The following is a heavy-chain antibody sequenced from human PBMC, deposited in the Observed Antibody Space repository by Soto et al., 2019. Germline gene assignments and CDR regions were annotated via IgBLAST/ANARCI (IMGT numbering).Heavy chain of an antibody. V-gene: IGHV1-18*04. Sequence: QVQLVQSGVEVKKPGASVKVSCKASGYTFISHGISWVRQAPGQGLEWMGWISGKNGNTNYAQKLQGSVTLTTDTSTSTAYMVLRSLRSDDTAVYYCARVSSSIVVVPDYGMDVWGQGTTVTVSS. J-gene: IGHJ6*02. CDR1: GYTFISHG. D-gene: IGHD2-15*01. CDR2: ISGKNGNT. CDR3: ARVSSSIVVVPDYGMDV.